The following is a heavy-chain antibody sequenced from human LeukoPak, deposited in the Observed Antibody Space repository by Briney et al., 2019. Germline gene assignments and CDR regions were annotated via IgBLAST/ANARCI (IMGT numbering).Heavy chain of an antibody. D-gene: IGHD7-27*01. V-gene: IGHV4-38-2*01. J-gene: IGHJ4*02. CDR3: ARTGDGIDY. Sequence: KPSETLSLTCAVSGYSISSGYYWGWIRQPPGKGLEWIGSIYHSGSTYYNPSLKSRVTISVDTSKNQFSLNLSSVTAADTAVYYCARTGDGIDYWGQGTLVTVSS. CDR2: IYHSGST. CDR1: GYSISSGYY.